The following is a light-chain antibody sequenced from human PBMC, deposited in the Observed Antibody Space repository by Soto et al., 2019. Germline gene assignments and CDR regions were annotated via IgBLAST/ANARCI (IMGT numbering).Light chain of an antibody. CDR3: QQSYSTPRT. CDR2: AAS. CDR1: QRISNC. Sequence: DIQMTQSPSSLSASVGDRVTITCRASQRISNCLKWYKQKPGKAPKLLMYAASSLQSGVPSRFGGSGSGTDFTLTISSMQPEDVATYYCQQSYSTPRTLGQGTKVEIK. J-gene: IGKJ1*01. V-gene: IGKV1-39*01.